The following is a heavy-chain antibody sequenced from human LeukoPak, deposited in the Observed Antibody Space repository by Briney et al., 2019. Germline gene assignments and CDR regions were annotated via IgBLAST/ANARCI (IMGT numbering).Heavy chain of an antibody. J-gene: IGHJ4*02. CDR3: AKDLQSESAPFDY. V-gene: IGHV3-30*18. D-gene: IGHD2/OR15-2a*01. Sequence: GGSLRLSCAASGFTYIRYGMQSVRQAPGKGLEWVAVISYNGSNKYYADSVKGRFTISRDNSKNTLYQPMNRLRAEDTAVYYCAKDLQSESAPFDYWGQGTLVTVSS. CDR1: GFTYIRYG. CDR2: ISYNGSNK.